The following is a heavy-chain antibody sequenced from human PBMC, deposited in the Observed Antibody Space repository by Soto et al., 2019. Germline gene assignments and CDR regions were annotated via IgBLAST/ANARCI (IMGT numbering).Heavy chain of an antibody. CDR3: ARDQDSVTMVRGVAPRDRFYYYYGMDV. D-gene: IGHD3-10*01. V-gene: IGHV3-33*01. CDR1: GFTFSSYG. Sequence: GGSLRLSCAASGFTFSSYGMHWVRQAPGKGLEWVAVIWYDGSNKYYAASVKGRFTNSRDNSKNTLYLQMNSLRAEDTAVYYCARDQDSVTMVRGVAPRDRFYYYYGMDVWGQGTTVTVSS. CDR2: IWYDGSNK. J-gene: IGHJ6*02.